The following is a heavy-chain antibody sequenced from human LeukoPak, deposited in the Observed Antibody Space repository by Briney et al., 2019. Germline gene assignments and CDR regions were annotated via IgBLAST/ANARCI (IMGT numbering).Heavy chain of an antibody. CDR1: GYTFTGYY. CDR2: INPNSGGT. CDR3: ARVGGYCSGGSCYSQQSDAFDI. D-gene: IGHD2-15*01. V-gene: IGHV1-2*02. J-gene: IGHJ3*02. Sequence: GASVKVSCKASGYTFTGYYMHWVRQAPGQGLEWMGWINPNSGGTNYAQKFQGRVTMTRDTSISTAYMELSRLRSDDTAVYYCARVGGYCSGGSCYSQQSDAFDIWGQGTMVTVSS.